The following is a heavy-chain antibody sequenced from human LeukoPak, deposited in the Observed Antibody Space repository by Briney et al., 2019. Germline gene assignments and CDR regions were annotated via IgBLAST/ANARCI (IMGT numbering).Heavy chain of an antibody. D-gene: IGHD1-26*01. Sequence: PGGSLRLSCAASGFTFSDYYVSWIRQAPGKGLEWVSYISSSGSTIYYADSVKGRFTISRDNAKNSLYLQMNSLRAEDTAVYYCARDRPRYPLYSGSYSYYYYYGMDVWGQGTTVTVSS. CDR1: GFTFSDYY. J-gene: IGHJ6*02. CDR2: ISSSGSTI. CDR3: ARDRPRYPLYSGSYSYYYYYGMDV. V-gene: IGHV3-11*01.